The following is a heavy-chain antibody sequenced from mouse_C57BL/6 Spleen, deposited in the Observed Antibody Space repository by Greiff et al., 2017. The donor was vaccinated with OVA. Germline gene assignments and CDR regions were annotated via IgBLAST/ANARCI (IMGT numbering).Heavy chain of an antibody. CDR1: GFTFSDYY. V-gene: IGHV5-16*01. D-gene: IGHD3-2*02. CDR2: INYDGSST. J-gene: IGHJ4*01. Sequence: EVKLVESEGGLVQPGSSMKLSCTASGFTFSDYYMAWVRQVPEKGLEWVANINYDGSSTYYLDSLKSRFIISRDNAKNILYLQMSSLTSEDTATYYCARDQAQATPFYAMDYWGQGTSVTVSS. CDR3: ARDQAQATPFYAMDY.